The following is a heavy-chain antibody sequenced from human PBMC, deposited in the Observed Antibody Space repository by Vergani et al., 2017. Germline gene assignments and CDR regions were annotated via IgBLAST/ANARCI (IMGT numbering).Heavy chain of an antibody. J-gene: IGHJ4*02. V-gene: IGHV3-23*01. CDR1: GFTFSSYA. Sequence: EVPLLESGGGLVQPGGSLRLSCAASGFTFSSYAMSWVRQAPGKGLEWVSAISGSGGSTYYADSVKGRFTISRDNSKNTLYLQMNSLRAEDTAVYYCAKGKYQLFNVGAFDYWGQGTLVTVSS. D-gene: IGHD2-2*01. CDR2: ISGSGGST. CDR3: AKGKYQLFNVGAFDY.